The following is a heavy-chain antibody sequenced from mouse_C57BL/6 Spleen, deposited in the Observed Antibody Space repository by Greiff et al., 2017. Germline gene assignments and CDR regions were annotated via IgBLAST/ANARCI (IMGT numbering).Heavy chain of an antibody. CDR1: GYAFTSSW. CDR2: IYPGDGDT. D-gene: IGHD2-12*01. J-gene: IGHJ4*01. V-gene: IGHV1-82*01. Sequence: VQLQQSGPELVKPGASVKISCKASGYAFTSSWMHWVKQRPGKGLEWIGRIYPGDGDTNYNGKFKGKATLTAAKSSSTAYMQLSSLTSEDSAVYYCAEENYRVAMDYWGQGTSVTVSS. CDR3: AEENYRVAMDY.